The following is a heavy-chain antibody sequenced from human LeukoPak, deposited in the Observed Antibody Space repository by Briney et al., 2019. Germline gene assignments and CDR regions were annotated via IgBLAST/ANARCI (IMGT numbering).Heavy chain of an antibody. CDR1: GGSISSYY. J-gene: IGHJ6*03. D-gene: IGHD6-6*01. V-gene: IGHV4-4*07. CDR2: IYTSGST. CDR3: ARAVAFIAARQNYYYYMDV. Sequence: SETLSLTCTVSGGSISSYYWSWIRQPAGKGLEWIGRIYTSGSTNYNPSLKSRVTMSVDTSKSQFSLKLNSVTAADTAVYYCARAVAFIAARQNYYYYMDVWGKGTTVTVSS.